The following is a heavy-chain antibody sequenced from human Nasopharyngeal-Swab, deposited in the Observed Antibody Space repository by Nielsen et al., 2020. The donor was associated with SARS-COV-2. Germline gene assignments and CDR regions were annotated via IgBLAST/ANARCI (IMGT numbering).Heavy chain of an antibody. V-gene: IGHV1-18*01. D-gene: IGHD3-3*01. CDR3: ATALTIFGADHYYYYYGMDV. CDR1: GYTFTSFG. J-gene: IGHJ6*02. Sequence: ASVKVSCKASGYTFTSFGFSWVRQAPGQGLEWMGWISAYNGDTNYAQKFQDRVTMTTDTSTSTAYMALRSLRSDDTAVYYCATALTIFGADHYYYYYGMDVWGQGTTVTVSS. CDR2: ISAYNGDT.